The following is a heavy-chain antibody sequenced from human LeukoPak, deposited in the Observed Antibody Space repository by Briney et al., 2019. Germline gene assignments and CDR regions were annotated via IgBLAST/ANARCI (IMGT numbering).Heavy chain of an antibody. CDR3: ARNYGALGDWFDP. CDR1: GFTFSSYW. J-gene: IGHJ5*02. V-gene: IGHV3-7*01. CDR2: IKQDGSEK. Sequence: PGGSLRLSCAASGFTFSSYWMSWVRQAPGKGLEWVANIKQDGSEKYYVDSVKGRFTISRDNAKNSLYLQMNSLRAEDTAVYYCARNYGALGDWFDPWGQGTLVTVSS. D-gene: IGHD4-17*01.